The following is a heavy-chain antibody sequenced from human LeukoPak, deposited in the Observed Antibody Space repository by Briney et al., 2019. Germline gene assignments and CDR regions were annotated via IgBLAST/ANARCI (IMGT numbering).Heavy chain of an antibody. CDR1: GFTFSSYL. CDR3: ARGSSAGASLRHDY. CDR2: IKKDGSEE. Sequence: PGGSLRLSCAASGFTFSSYLMSGVRQAPGKGLEWVAYIKKDGSEENFVDSVKGRFTISRDNAKKSLYLQMNSLRAEDTAVYYCARGSSAGASLRHDYWGQGTLVTVSS. V-gene: IGHV3-7*01. J-gene: IGHJ4*02. D-gene: IGHD1-26*01.